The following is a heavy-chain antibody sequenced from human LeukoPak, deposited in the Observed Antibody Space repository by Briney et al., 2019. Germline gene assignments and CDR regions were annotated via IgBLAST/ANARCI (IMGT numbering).Heavy chain of an antibody. J-gene: IGHJ4*02. CDR2: FDPEDGET. D-gene: IGHD6-13*01. Sequence: ASVTVSCKVSGYTLTELSMHWVRQAPGKGLEWMGGFDPEDGETIYAQKFQGRVTMTEDTSTDTAYMELSSLRSEDTAVYYCATDRGIAAAGTSLDPGGYWGQGTLVTVSS. V-gene: IGHV1-24*01. CDR1: GYTLTELS. CDR3: ATDRGIAAAGTSLDPGGY.